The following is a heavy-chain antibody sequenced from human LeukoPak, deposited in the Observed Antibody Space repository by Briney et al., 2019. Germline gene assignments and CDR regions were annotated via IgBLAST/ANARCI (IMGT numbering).Heavy chain of an antibody. CDR3: ASTDIVVVPAAPIYYYYGMDV. CDR2: SYYSGST. V-gene: IGHV4-30-4*01. Sequence: PSETLSLTCTVSGGSISSGDFYWSWIRQPPGKGLEWIGYSYYSGSTYYNPSLKSRVTISVDTSKNQFSLKLSSVTAADTAVYYSASTDIVVVPAAPIYYYYGMDVWGQGTTVTVSS. J-gene: IGHJ6*02. D-gene: IGHD2-2*01. CDR1: GGSISSGDFY.